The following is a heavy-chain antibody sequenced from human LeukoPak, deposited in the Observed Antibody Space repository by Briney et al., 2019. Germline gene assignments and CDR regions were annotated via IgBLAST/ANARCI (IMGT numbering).Heavy chain of an antibody. CDR1: GYTFTSNG. CDR3: ATTTTGWFAP. Sequence: RASVKVSCKASGYTFTSNGFTWVRQAPGQGLEWMGWISAYSANTDYAQKFQGRVTMTTDTSTSTAYMELRSLRSDDTAVYYCATTTTGWFAPWGQGTLATVSS. D-gene: IGHD1-1*01. CDR2: ISAYSANT. V-gene: IGHV1-18*01. J-gene: IGHJ5*02.